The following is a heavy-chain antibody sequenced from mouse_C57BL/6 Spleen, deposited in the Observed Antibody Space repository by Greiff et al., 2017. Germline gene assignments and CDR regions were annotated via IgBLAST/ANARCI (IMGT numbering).Heavy chain of an antibody. V-gene: IGHV1-53*01. CDR2: FNPSNGGT. J-gene: IGHJ1*03. Sequence: QVQLKQPGTELVKPGASVKLSCKASGYTFTSYWMHWVKQRPGQGLEWIGNFNPSNGGTNYNEKFKSKATLTVDKSSSTAYMQLSRLTSEDSAVFYCASGDGYYSWYCDVWGTGTTVTVSS. CDR1: GYTFTSYW. CDR3: ASGDGYYSWYCDV. D-gene: IGHD2-3*01.